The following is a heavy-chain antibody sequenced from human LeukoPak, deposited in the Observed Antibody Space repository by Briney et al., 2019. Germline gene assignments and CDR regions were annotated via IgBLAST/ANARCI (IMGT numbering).Heavy chain of an antibody. J-gene: IGHJ5*02. D-gene: IGHD6-6*01. CDR1: GYTFTSYD. CDR2: MNPNSGNT. V-gene: IGHV1-8*01. Sequence: GASVKVSCKASGYTFTSYDINWVRQATGQGLEWMGWMNPNSGNTGYAQKFQGRITMTRNTSISTAYMELSSLRSEDTAVYYCAGLAARRRNWFDPWGQGTLVTVSS. CDR3: AGLAARRRNWFDP.